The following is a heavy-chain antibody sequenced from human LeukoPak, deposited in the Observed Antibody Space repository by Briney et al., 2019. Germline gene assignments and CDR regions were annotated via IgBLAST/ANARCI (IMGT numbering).Heavy chain of an antibody. J-gene: IGHJ4*02. CDR2: ISYDGSNK. V-gene: IGHV3-30*18. CDR3: AKSTTVTQRGYFDY. D-gene: IGHD4-17*01. Sequence: GGSLRLSCAASGFTFSSYGMHWVRQAPAKGLEWVAIISYDGSNKYYADSVKGRFTISRDNSKSTLYLQMNSLRAEDTAVYYCAKSTTVTQRGYFDYWGQGTLVTVSS. CDR1: GFTFSSYG.